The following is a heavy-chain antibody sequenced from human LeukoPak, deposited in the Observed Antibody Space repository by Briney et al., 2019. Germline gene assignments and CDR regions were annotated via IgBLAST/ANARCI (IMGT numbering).Heavy chain of an antibody. Sequence: GGSLRLSCAASGFTFSSYAMSWVRQSPGKGLEWVSAISGCGVSTYYADSVKGRFTISRDSSKNTLFLQMHSLRAEDTAVYYCARDVQFWGQGTLVTVSS. D-gene: IGHD4-11*01. CDR2: ISGCGVST. V-gene: IGHV3-23*01. J-gene: IGHJ4*02. CDR1: GFTFSSYA. CDR3: ARDVQF.